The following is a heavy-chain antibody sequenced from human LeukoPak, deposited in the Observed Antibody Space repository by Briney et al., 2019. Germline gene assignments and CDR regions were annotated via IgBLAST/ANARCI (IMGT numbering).Heavy chain of an antibody. Sequence: GGSLRLSCVGSGFTFSNHAMTWVRQAPGKGLEWVSLISGDGVSTFYADSVKGRFSISRDNSKNSLSLEMNSLRTEDTAMYYCARESGMFDYWGQGTLVAVSS. V-gene: IGHV3-43*02. J-gene: IGHJ4*02. CDR1: GFTFSNHA. CDR2: ISGDGVST. CDR3: ARESGMFDY.